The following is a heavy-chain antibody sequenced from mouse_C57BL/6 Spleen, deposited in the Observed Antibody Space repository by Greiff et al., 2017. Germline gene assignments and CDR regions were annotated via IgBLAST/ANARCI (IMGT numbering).Heavy chain of an antibody. CDR1: GYTFTSYW. V-gene: IGHV1-61*01. D-gene: IGHD1-1*02. J-gene: IGHJ4*01. CDR3: ARGGGYYYALDY. CDR2: IYPSDSET. Sequence: VQLQQPGAELVRPGSSVKLSCKASGYTFTSYWMDWVKQRPGQGLEWIGNIYPSDSETHYNQKFKDKATLTVDKSSSTAYLQLSSLTSEDSAVYYCARGGGYYYALDYWGQGTSVTVSS.